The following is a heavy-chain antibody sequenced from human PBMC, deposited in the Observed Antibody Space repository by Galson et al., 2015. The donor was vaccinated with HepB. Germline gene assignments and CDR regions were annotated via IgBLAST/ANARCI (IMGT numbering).Heavy chain of an antibody. CDR2: IKQDGSEK. CDR1: GFTFSSYW. Sequence: SLRLSCAASGFTFSSYWMSWVRQAPGKGLEWVANIKQDGSEKYYVDSVKGRFTISRDNAKNSLYLQMNSLRAEDTAVYYCARAGIWHYDILTGYYSDAFDIWGQGTMVTVSS. V-gene: IGHV3-7*03. CDR3: ARAGIWHYDILTGYYSDAFDI. D-gene: IGHD3-9*01. J-gene: IGHJ3*02.